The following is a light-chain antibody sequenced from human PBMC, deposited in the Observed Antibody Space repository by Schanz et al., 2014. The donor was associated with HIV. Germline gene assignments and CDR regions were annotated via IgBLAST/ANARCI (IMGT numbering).Light chain of an antibody. Sequence: GMTQSPATLSVSPGERATLFCRASQNVNSNLAWYQQKPGQAPRLLIHSATTRATGIPARISGSGSGTEFTLTINSLQSEDFAVYYCQQYNDWPPWTFGQGTKVEIK. V-gene: IGKV3-15*01. CDR1: QNVNSN. J-gene: IGKJ1*01. CDR2: SAT. CDR3: QQYNDWPPWT.